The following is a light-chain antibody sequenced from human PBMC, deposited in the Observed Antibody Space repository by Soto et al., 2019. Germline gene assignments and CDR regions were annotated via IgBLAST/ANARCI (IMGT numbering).Light chain of an antibody. CDR1: TSNVGTYT. Sequence: QSALTQPPSASGPPGQTVTSSCSGSTSNVGTYTVDWYQQVPGAAPKLLIYTNTERPSGVPDRFSGSKSGTSASLAISGLQSEDEADYYCAAWDDSLNIPVFGGGTKLTVL. CDR3: AAWDDSLNIPV. V-gene: IGLV1-44*01. CDR2: TNT. J-gene: IGLJ2*01.